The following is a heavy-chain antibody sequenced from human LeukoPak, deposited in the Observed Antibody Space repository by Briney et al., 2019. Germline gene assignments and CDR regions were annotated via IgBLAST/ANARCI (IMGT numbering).Heavy chain of an antibody. V-gene: IGHV4-4*07. CDR2: IYTSGST. J-gene: IGHJ6*02. D-gene: IGHD6-19*01. Sequence: SETLSLTCTVSGGSISSYYWSWIRQPAGKGLEWIGRIYTSGSTNYNPSLKSRVTTSVDTSKNQFSLKLSSVTAADTAVYYCAREEYSSGPFGMDVWGQGTTVTVSS. CDR1: GGSISSYY. CDR3: AREEYSSGPFGMDV.